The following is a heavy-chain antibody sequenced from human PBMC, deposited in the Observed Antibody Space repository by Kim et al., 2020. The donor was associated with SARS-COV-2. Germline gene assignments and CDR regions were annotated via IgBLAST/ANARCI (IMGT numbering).Heavy chain of an antibody. CDR3: AKDLGVGYSYGRLLVYYGMDV. D-gene: IGHD5-18*01. Sequence: GGSLRLSCAASGFTFDDYAMHWVRQAPGKGLEWVSLISGDGGSTYYADSVQGRFTISRDNSKNSLYLQMNSLRTEDTALYYCAKDLGVGYSYGRLLVYYGMDVWGQGTTVTVSS. CDR1: GFTFDDYA. V-gene: IGHV3-43*02. J-gene: IGHJ6*02. CDR2: ISGDGGST.